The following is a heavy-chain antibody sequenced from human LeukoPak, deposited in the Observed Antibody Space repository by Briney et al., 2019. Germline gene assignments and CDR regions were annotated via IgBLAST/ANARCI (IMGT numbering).Heavy chain of an antibody. CDR3: ARASWISTADAVC. D-gene: IGHD2-2*03. J-gene: IGHJ4*02. V-gene: IGHV3-23*01. CDR2: ITNSGGST. CDR1: GFTFSGYA. Sequence: PGGSLRLSCAGSGFTFSGYAMSWVRQAPGKGLEWVSGITNSGGSTDYADSVKGRFTVSRDNSKNTLYLQMNSLRVEDTAIYYCARASWISTADAVCWGQGTQVTVSS.